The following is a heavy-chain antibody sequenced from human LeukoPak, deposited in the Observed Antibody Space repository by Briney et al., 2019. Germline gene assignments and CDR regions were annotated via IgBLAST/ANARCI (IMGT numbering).Heavy chain of an antibody. CDR3: ASLVVVAARNWFDP. CDR1: GFPFSSYA. D-gene: IGHD2-15*01. V-gene: IGHV3-48*01. J-gene: IGHJ5*02. CDR2: ISSSSSTI. Sequence: GGSLRLSCAASGFPFSSYAMSWVRQAPGKGLEWVSYISSSSSTIYYADSVKGRFTISRDNAKNSLYLQMNSLRAEDTAVYYCASLVVVAARNWFDPWGQGTLVTVSS.